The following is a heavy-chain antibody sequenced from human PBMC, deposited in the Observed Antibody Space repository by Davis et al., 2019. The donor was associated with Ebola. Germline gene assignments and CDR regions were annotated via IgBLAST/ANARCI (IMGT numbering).Heavy chain of an antibody. J-gene: IGHJ4*02. V-gene: IGHV3-11*04. Sequence: GESLKISCAASGFTFSDNYMTWIRQAPGKGLEWVAYISYSGATIYYADSVKGRFTISRDNAKNSLHLQMNSLRAEDTAVYYCAREMRLRLGELSAPPFDYWGQGTLVTVSS. D-gene: IGHD3-16*02. CDR2: ISYSGATI. CDR1: GFTFSDNY. CDR3: AREMRLRLGELSAPPFDY.